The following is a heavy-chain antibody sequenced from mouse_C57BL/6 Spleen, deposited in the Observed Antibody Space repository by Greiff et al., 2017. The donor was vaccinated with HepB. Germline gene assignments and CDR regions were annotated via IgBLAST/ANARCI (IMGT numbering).Heavy chain of an antibody. J-gene: IGHJ1*03. CDR1: GYTFTDYY. V-gene: IGHV1-19*01. Sequence: EVQLQESGPVLVKPGASVKMSCKASGYTFTDYYMNWVKQSHGKSLEWIGVINPYNGGTSYNQKFKGKATLTVDKSSSTAYMELNSLTSEDSAVYYCAVYDYDEGWYFDVWGTGTTVTVSS. CDR3: AVYDYDEGWYFDV. CDR2: INPYNGGT. D-gene: IGHD2-4*01.